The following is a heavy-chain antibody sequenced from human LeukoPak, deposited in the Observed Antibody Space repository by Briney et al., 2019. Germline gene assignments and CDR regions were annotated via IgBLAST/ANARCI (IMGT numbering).Heavy chain of an antibody. J-gene: IGHJ4*02. V-gene: IGHV3-7*01. CDR2: IKQDGSEK. CDR1: GFTFSSYW. CDR3: ARDYSGSYYRIDY. D-gene: IGHD1-26*01. Sequence: PGGSLRLSCAASGFTFSSYWMSWVRQAPGKGLEWVANIKQDGSEKYYVDSVKGRFTISRDNAKNSLYLQMDSLRAEDTAVYYCARDYSGSYYRIDYWGQGTLVTVSS.